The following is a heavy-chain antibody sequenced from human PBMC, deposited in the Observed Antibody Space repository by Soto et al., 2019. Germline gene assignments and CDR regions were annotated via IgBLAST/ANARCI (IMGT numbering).Heavy chain of an antibody. CDR3: AHEKIRSARGSTNQDFDY. CDR1: GFSLSTSGVG. CDR2: IYGDDDK. Sequence: GSGPTLVNPTQTFTLTCTFSGFSLSTSGVGVGWNRQPPGKALEWLALIYGDDDKRYSPSPKSRLTITKDTSKNQVVLTMTNMDPVDTATFYCAHEKIRSARGSTNQDFDYWGQGTLVTVSS. V-gene: IGHV2-5*02. J-gene: IGHJ4*02. D-gene: IGHD2-2*01.